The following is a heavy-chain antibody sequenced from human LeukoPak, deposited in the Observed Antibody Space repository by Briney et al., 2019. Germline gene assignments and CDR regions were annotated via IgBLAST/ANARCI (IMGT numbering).Heavy chain of an antibody. D-gene: IGHD3-16*02. Sequence: GASVKVSCKASGYTFTSYYVHWVRQAPGQGLEWMGILNPSGGSTSYAQKFQGRVTMTRDTSISTAYMELSRLRSDDTAVYYCARDRGRLRLGELSLQAYWGQGTLVTVSS. CDR1: GYTFTSYY. CDR3: ARDRGRLRLGELSLQAY. J-gene: IGHJ4*02. CDR2: LNPSGGST. V-gene: IGHV1-46*01.